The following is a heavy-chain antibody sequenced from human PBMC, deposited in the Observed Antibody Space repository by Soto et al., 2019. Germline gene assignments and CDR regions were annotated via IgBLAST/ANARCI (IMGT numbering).Heavy chain of an antibody. Sequence: QVQVVESGGGVVHPGRSLRLSCAASGFTFSSYGMHWARQAPGRGLEWVAVISYEGRNEYYADSWKGPFTISRDNSNNTVFLLMSSLRAEDTAVYHCAKALEVGVLYDGMHVWGLGTAVTVSS. V-gene: IGHV3-30*18. D-gene: IGHD3-16*01. CDR3: AKALEVGVLYDGMHV. CDR1: GFTFSSYG. J-gene: IGHJ6*02. CDR2: ISYEGRNE.